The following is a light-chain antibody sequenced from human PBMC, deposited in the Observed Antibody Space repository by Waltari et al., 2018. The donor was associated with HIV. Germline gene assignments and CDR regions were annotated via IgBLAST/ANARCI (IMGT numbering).Light chain of an antibody. J-gene: IGLJ3*02. CDR1: SGYSNYI. V-gene: IGLV9-49*01. CDR2: VGTGGIVG. Sequence: QPVLTQPPSASASLGASVTLTCTLSSGYSNYIVDWYPQRTGQGPRFVMRVGTGGIVGSKGDGIPDRFSVLGSGLNRFLTIKNIQEEDEADYHCGADHGSGSNFNWVFGGGTKLTVL. CDR3: GADHGSGSNFNWV.